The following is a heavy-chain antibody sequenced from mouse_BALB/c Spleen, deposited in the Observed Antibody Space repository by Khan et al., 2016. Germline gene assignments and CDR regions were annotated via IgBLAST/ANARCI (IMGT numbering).Heavy chain of an antibody. CDR3: ARSRGSSYDYYAMDY. J-gene: IGHJ4*01. CDR1: AYTFTDYS. V-gene: IGHV9-2-1*01. CDR2: INTETGEP. D-gene: IGHD1-1*01. Sequence: QIQLVQSGPELKKPGETVKISCKASAYTFTDYSMHWVKQAPGKGLKWMGWINTETGEPTYADDFKGRFAFSLETSASTAYLQINNLKNEDTATHFGARSRGSSYDYYAMDYWGQGTSVTVSS.